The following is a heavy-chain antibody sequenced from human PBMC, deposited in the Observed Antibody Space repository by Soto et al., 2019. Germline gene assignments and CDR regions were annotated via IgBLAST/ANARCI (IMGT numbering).Heavy chain of an antibody. D-gene: IGHD3-16*01. Sequence: QVQLQESGPGLVKPSQTLSLTCTVSGGSISSGGYYWSWVLQHPGKVLERIGYIYNSGSTYYNPSSKSRVTISVDKSQNHLTMKLSYVTAADTAVYYWARAEGERNEAFDIWGQGTMVTVSS. CDR2: IYNSGST. V-gene: IGHV4-31*03. CDR3: ARAEGERNEAFDI. J-gene: IGHJ3*02. CDR1: GGSISSGGYY.